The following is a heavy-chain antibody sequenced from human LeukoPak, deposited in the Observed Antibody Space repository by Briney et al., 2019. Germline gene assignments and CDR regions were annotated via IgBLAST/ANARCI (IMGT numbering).Heavy chain of an antibody. CDR2: IYYSGST. J-gene: IGHJ5*02. CDR3: ARRSGLAGRCSGGSCYHFSDWFDP. D-gene: IGHD2-15*01. V-gene: IGHV4-59*12. CDR1: GGSISSYY. Sequence: TSETLSLTCTVSGGSISSYYWSWIRQPPGKGLEWIGYIYYSGSTNYNPSLKSRVTISVDTSKNQFSLKLSSVTAADTAVYYCARRSGLAGRCSGGSCYHFSDWFDPWGQGTLVTVSS.